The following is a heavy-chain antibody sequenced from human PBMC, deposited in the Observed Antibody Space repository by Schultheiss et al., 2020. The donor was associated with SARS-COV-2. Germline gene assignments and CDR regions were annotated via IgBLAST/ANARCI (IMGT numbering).Heavy chain of an antibody. CDR3: ARLGAAAVGFQH. CDR2: IFTSGST. J-gene: IGHJ1*01. V-gene: IGHV4-4*07. Sequence: SETLSLTCTVSGGSISSYYWSWIRQPAGKGLEWIGRIFTSGSTTYNPSLKSRVTISVDTSKNQFSLKLSSVTAADTAVYYCARLGAAAVGFQHWGQGTLVTVFS. CDR1: GGSISSYY. D-gene: IGHD6-13*01.